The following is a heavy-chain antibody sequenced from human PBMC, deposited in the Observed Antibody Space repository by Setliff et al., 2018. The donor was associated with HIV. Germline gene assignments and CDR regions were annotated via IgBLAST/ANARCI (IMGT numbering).Heavy chain of an antibody. CDR2: IYNSGRA. V-gene: IGHV4-4*07. CDR1: GDSINSHY. J-gene: IGHJ4*01. CDR3: VRDRALRFSQSPSLHYFDV. Sequence: SETLSLTCTASGDSINSHYWSWIRQSPRKGLEWIGSIYNSGRASYNPSRRSRASLSIDTSKNRFSLRLNPVTAADTAVYYCVRDRALRFSQSPSLHYFDVWGQGILVTVSS.